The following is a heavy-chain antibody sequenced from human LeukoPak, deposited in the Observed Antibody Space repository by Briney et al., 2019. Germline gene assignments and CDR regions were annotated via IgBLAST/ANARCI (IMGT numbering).Heavy chain of an antibody. D-gene: IGHD1-7*01. CDR1: GFAFSSYA. V-gene: IGHV3-30-3*01. J-gene: IGHJ4*02. CDR3: ARDLDWNYADY. Sequence: PGRSLRLSCAASGFAFSSYAMHWVRQAPGKGLEWVAVISYDGSNKYYADSVKGRFTISRDNSKNTLYLQMNSLRAEDTAVYYCARDLDWNYADYWGQGTLVTVSS. CDR2: ISYDGSNK.